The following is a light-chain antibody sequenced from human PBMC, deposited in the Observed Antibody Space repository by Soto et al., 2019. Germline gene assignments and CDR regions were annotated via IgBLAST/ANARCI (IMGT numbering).Light chain of an antibody. CDR2: GAT. Sequence: EIVLTQPPGTLSLSPGERATLSCRASQSVSNNYLAWYQQKPGQAPRLLIYGATSRATGIPARFSGSGSGTEFTLTISSLQSEDFAVYYCQQYNNWPRSFTFGPGTKVDIK. CDR3: QQYNNWPRSFT. J-gene: IGKJ3*01. V-gene: IGKV3-15*01. CDR1: QSVSNN.